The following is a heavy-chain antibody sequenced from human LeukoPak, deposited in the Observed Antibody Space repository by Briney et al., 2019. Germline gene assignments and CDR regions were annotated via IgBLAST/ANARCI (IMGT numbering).Heavy chain of an antibody. V-gene: IGHV4-61*02. J-gene: IGHJ4*02. Sequence: SETLSLTCTVSGGSMTSGSYYWSWIRKPAGKGLEWIGCVYTSGNTEYTPSLKRRVIISIDTSKNQFSLKLTSVTAADTAVYYCAREGSGSYLWALSDYWGQGTLVTVSS. CDR1: GGSMTSGSYY. D-gene: IGHD3-10*01. CDR3: AREGSGSYLWALSDY. CDR2: VYTSGNT.